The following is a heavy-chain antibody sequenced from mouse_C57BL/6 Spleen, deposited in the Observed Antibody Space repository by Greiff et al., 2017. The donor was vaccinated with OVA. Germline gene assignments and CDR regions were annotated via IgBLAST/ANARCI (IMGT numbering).Heavy chain of an antibody. D-gene: IGHD1-1*01. CDR2: IDPETGGT. CDR3: TRRNYYGSSYVYFDV. J-gene: IGHJ1*03. V-gene: IGHV1-15*01. Sequence: QVHVKQSGAELVRPGASVTLSCKASGYTFTDYEMHWVKQTPVHGLEWIGAIDPETGGTAYNQKFKGKAILTADKSSSTAYMELRSLTSEDSAVYYCTRRNYYGSSYVYFDVWGTGTTVTVSS. CDR1: GYTFTDYE.